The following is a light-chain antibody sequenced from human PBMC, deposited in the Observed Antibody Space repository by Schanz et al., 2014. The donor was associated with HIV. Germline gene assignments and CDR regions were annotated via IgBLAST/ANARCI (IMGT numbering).Light chain of an antibody. J-gene: IGKJ1*01. Sequence: EIVLTQSPATLSLSPGERATLSCRASHSVSNYLAWYQQKPGQVPRLLIYEASKRATGIPARFSGSGSGTDFTLTISSLQPEDVATYYCQKYNSAPQTFGQGTKVEIK. V-gene: IGKV3-11*01. CDR1: HSVSNY. CDR3: QKYNSAPQT. CDR2: EAS.